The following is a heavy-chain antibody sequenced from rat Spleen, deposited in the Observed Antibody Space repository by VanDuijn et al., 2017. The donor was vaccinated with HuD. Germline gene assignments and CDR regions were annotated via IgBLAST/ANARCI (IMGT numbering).Heavy chain of an antibody. CDR3: ARPRMVEYWYFDF. CDR2: ISYEGSST. D-gene: IGHD1-12*03. Sequence: EVQLVESGGGLVQPGRSLKLSCAASGFTFSDYYMAWVRQAPKKGLEWVASISYEGSSTYYGDSVKGRFTISRDNAKSTLYLQMNSLRSEDTATYYCARPRMVEYWYFDFWGPGTMVTVSS. V-gene: IGHV5-22*01. J-gene: IGHJ1*01. CDR1: GFTFSDYY.